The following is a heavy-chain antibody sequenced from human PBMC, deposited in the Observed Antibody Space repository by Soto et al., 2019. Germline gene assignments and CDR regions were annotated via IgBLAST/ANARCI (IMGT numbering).Heavy chain of an antibody. CDR1: GYTFTSYG. J-gene: IGHJ5*02. CDR3: ARSGDYYGSGSYNNWFDP. Sequence: GASVKVSCKAYGYTFTSYGISWVRQAPGQGLEWMGWISAYNGNTNYAQKLQGRVTMTTDTSTSTAYMELRSLRSDDTAAYYCARSGDYYGSGSYNNWFDPWGQGTLVTVSS. V-gene: IGHV1-18*04. D-gene: IGHD3-10*01. CDR2: ISAYNGNT.